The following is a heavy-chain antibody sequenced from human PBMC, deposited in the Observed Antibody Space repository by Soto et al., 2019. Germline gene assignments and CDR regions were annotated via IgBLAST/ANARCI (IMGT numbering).Heavy chain of an antibody. CDR2: INHSGST. D-gene: IGHD2-2*01. V-gene: IGHV4-34*01. J-gene: IGHJ6*02. CDR3: ARIVVVPAAYYYGVDV. Sequence: QVQLQQWGAGLLKPSETLSLTCAVYGGSFSTYYWSWIRQPPGKGLEWIGEINHSGSTNYNPSLKSRVTISVDTSKNQFSLKLSSVTAADTAVYYCARIVVVPAAYYYGVDVWGQGTPVTVSS. CDR1: GGSFSTYY.